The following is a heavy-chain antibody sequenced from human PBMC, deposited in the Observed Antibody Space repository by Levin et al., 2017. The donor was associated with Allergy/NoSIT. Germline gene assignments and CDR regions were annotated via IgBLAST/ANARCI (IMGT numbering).Heavy chain of an antibody. J-gene: IGHJ4*02. Sequence: GESLKISCAASGVTFSSYAMSWVRQAPGKGLEWVSAISGSGGSTYYADSVKGRFTISRDNSKNTLYLQMNSLRAEDTAIYYCAKDQYGGSYRYDYWGQGTLVTVSS. D-gene: IGHD3-16*02. CDR2: ISGSGGST. CDR3: AKDQYGGSYRYDY. CDR1: GVTFSSYA. V-gene: IGHV3-23*01.